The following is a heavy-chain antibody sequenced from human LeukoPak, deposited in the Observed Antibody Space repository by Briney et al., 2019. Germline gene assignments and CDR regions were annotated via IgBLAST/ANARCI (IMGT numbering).Heavy chain of an antibody. V-gene: IGHV4-34*01. D-gene: IGHD1-26*01. Sequence: SETCPSPALSMVGPSVVTTGAGSASPQGRGWSGLGEINHSGSTNYNPSLKSRATISVDTSKNQFSLKLSSVTAADTAVYYCARGRWEPRFACWGQGTLVTVSA. CDR3: ARGRWEPRFAC. CDR2: INHSGST. CDR1: VGPSVVTT. J-gene: IGHJ4*02.